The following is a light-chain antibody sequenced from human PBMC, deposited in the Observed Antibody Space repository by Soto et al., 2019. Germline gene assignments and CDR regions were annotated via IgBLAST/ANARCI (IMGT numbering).Light chain of an antibody. CDR1: SSNIGAGYD. CDR3: YSYAGDYVYV. J-gene: IGLJ1*01. Sequence: QSVLTQPPSVSGAPGQRVTISCTGSSSNIGAGYDVHWYQQLPGTAPKLLIYGNNNRPSGVPDRFSGSKSGNTASLTISGLQAEDEADYYCYSYAGDYVYVFGTGTKLTVL. V-gene: IGLV1-40*01. CDR2: GNN.